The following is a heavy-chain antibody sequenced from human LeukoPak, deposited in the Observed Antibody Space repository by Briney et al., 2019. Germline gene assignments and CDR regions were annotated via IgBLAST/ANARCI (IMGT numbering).Heavy chain of an antibody. V-gene: IGHV3-23*01. CDR1: GFTFSSYA. D-gene: IGHD3-10*01. Sequence: GGPLRLSCAASGFTFSSYAMSWVRQAPGKGLEWVSAISGSGGSTYYADSVKGRFTISRDNSKNTLYLQMNSLRAEDTAVYYCAKAPRYSSSSGYYYGSGSLDCWGQGTLVTVSS. CDR3: AKAPRYSSSSGYYYGSGSLDC. J-gene: IGHJ4*02. CDR2: ISGSGGST.